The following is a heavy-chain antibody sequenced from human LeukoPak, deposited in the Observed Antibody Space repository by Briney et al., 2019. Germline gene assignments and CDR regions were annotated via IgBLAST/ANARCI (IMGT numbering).Heavy chain of an antibody. CDR1: GDSISSSRYY. CDR3: ARLREDTFDI. CDR2: IFSNGST. Sequence: SETLSLTCSVSGDSISSSRYYWGWIRQPPGKGLEWIGSIFSNGSTYYNPSLKSRVTISVDTSKNQISLKLSSVTAADTAVYYCARLREDTFDIWGQGTMVTVSS. J-gene: IGHJ3*02. D-gene: IGHD4-17*01. V-gene: IGHV4-39*01.